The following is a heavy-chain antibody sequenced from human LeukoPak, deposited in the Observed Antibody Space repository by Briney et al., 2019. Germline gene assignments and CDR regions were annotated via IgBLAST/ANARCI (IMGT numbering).Heavy chain of an antibody. V-gene: IGHV4-34*01. J-gene: IGHJ4*02. CDR1: GGSFSGYY. CDR2: INHSGST. D-gene: IGHD2-21*02. CDR3: ARGLRASDCFPLRYFAY. Sequence: SETLSLTCAVYGGSFSGYYWSWIRQPPGKGLEWIGEINHSGSTNYNPSLKSRVTISVDTSKNQFSLKLISVTAADAAVYYCARGLRASDCFPLRYFAYWGQGTLVTVSS.